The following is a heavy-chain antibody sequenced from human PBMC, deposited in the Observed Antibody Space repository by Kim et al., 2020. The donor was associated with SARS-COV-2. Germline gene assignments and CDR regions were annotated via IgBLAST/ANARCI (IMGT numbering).Heavy chain of an antibody. CDR2: ISYDGSNK. D-gene: IGHD3-10*01. V-gene: IGHV3-30*04. Sequence: GGSLRLSCASSGFTFSSYAMHWVRQAPGKGLEWVAVISYDGSNKYYADSVKGRFTISRDNSKNTLYLQMNSLRAEDTAVYYCARGWFGDRKPRFDYWGQGTLVTVSS. CDR3: ARGWFGDRKPRFDY. CDR1: GFTFSSYA. J-gene: IGHJ4*02.